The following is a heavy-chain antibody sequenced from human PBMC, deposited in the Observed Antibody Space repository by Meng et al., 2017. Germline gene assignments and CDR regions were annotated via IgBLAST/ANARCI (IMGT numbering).Heavy chain of an antibody. CDR3: ARDGVGATEGYFDY. CDR2: IIPIFGTA. CDR1: GGNFSSYA. V-gene: IGHV1-69*06. Sequence: QGQVVQSVAEVKKPGSTVKVSCKASGGNFSSYAISWARQAPGQGLEWMGGIIPIFGTANYAQKFQGRVTITADKSTSTAYMELSSLRSEDTAVYYCARDGVGATEGYFDYWGQGTLVTVSS. D-gene: IGHD1-26*01. J-gene: IGHJ4*02.